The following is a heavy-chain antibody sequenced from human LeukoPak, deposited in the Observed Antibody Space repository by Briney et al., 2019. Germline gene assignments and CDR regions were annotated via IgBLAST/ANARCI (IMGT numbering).Heavy chain of an antibody. Sequence: PGGSLRLSCAASGFTFSDYYMSWIRQAPGKGLEWVSYISSSGSTIYYADSVKGRFTISRDNAKNSLYLQMNSLRAEDTAVHYCARAVAAAGSINFDYWGQGTLVTVSS. CDR3: ARAVAAAGSINFDY. D-gene: IGHD6-13*01. V-gene: IGHV3-11*01. J-gene: IGHJ4*02. CDR2: ISSSGSTI. CDR1: GFTFSDYY.